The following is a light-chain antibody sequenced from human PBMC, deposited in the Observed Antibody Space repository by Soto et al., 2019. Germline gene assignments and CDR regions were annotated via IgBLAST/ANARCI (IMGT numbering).Light chain of an antibody. CDR3: QQYGSSLQFT. CDR2: GAS. Sequence: EIVLTQSPGTLSLSPGERATLSCRASQSVSSSYLAWYQQKPGQAPRLLIYGASSRATGIPDRFSGSGSGTDFTLTISRLKPEDFAVYYCQQYGSSLQFTFGPGTKVDIK. CDR1: QSVSSSY. V-gene: IGKV3-20*01. J-gene: IGKJ3*01.